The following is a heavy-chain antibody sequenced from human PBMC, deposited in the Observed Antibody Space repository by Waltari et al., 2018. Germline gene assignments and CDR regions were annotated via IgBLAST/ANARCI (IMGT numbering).Heavy chain of an antibody. D-gene: IGHD4-17*01. CDR2: MQYRGST. J-gene: IGHJ1*01. Sequence: QLQLQESGPGLVKPSETLSLTCTVSGGSLSPNYNWGWLRQPPGKGLEWMGNMQYRGSTFYNPSLESRVTISLDTWKNQFSRRLSSVGAADTAVYFCGRIAFGDEGGYFQYWGQGTLVTVSS. CDR3: GRIAFGDEGGYFQY. CDR1: GGSLSPNYN. V-gene: IGHV4-39*01.